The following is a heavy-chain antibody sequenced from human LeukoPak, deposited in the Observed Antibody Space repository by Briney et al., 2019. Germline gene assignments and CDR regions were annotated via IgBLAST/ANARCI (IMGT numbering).Heavy chain of an antibody. CDR3: AKDLLSGSGSTCYDY. D-gene: IGHD2-15*01. J-gene: IGHJ4*02. V-gene: IGHV3-23*01. CDR2: ISNSGGST. Sequence: GGSLRLSCAASRFTFTTYAMSWVRQAPGKGLEWVSAISNSGGSTYYADSVMGRFTISRDNSKNTPYLQMNSLRAEDAAIYYCAKDLLSGSGSTCYDYWGQGTLVTVSS. CDR1: RFTFTTYA.